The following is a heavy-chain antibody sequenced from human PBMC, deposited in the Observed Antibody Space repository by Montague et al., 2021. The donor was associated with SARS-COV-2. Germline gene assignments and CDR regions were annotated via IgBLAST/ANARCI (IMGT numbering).Heavy chain of an antibody. CDR1: GGSISSSNYY. V-gene: IGHV4-39*01. D-gene: IGHD3-3*01. Sequence: SETLFLTCTVSGGSISSSNYYWGWIRQPPGKGLEWIGSIYYSGSTYYTPSLKSRVTISVDTSKNQFSPRLSSVTAADTAVYYCARHSGRDTIFGVVIIFDAFDIWGQGTMVTVSS. CDR3: ARHSGRDTIFGVVIIFDAFDI. CDR2: IYYSGST. J-gene: IGHJ3*02.